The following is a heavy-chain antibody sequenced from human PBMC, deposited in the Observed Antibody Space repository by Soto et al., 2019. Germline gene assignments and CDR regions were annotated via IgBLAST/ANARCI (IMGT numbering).Heavy chain of an antibody. CDR1: GGSISSGGYY. D-gene: IGHD1-26*01. V-gene: IGHV4-31*03. Sequence: QVQLQESGPGLVKPSQTLSLTCTVSGGSISSGGYYWSWIRQHPGKGLEWIGYIYYSGSTYYNPCLKSRVTISVDTSKNQFSLKLSSVTAADKAVYYCAREGGIVGATAADYWGQGTLVTVSS. J-gene: IGHJ4*02. CDR3: AREGGIVGATAADY. CDR2: IYYSGST.